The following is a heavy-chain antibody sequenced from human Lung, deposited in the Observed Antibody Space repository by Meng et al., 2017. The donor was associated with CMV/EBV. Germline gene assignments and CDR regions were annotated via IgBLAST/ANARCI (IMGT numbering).Heavy chain of an antibody. CDR1: GFTFSNYW. Sequence: GEXXKISCAASGFTFSNYWMSWVRQAPGKGLEWVASINQDGSEKHYMDSVKGRFTISRDNAKNALYLEMNSLRAEDTALYFCVRGSGREWFDPWCQGTLVTVSS. CDR3: VRGSGREWFDP. V-gene: IGHV3-7*04. CDR2: INQDGSEK. J-gene: IGHJ5*02. D-gene: IGHD2-15*01.